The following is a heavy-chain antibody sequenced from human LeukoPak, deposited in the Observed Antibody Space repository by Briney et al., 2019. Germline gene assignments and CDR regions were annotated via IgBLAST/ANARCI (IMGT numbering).Heavy chain of an antibody. CDR1: GFTFSSYD. V-gene: IGHV3-23*01. J-gene: IGHJ4*02. D-gene: IGHD6-13*01. CDR2: ITASGGTT. Sequence: GGTLRLSCAASGFTFSSYDMSWVRQAPGKGLEWVSGITASGGTTYYADSVKGRFTISRDNSKNTLYLQMNSLRAEDTAVYYCAKAPRIAAAGKDFDYWGQGTLVTVSS. CDR3: AKAPRIAAAGKDFDY.